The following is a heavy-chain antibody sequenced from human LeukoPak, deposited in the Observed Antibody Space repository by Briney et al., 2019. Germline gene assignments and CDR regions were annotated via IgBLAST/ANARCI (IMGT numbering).Heavy chain of an antibody. D-gene: IGHD4-17*01. J-gene: IGHJ3*01. CDR3: ARGPHYYGDYIRYFPDAFHV. CDR1: VASLSEYV. V-gene: IGHV4-34*01. CDR2: FKHGGGA. Sequence: SETLSLTCGLSVASLSEYVWNWVPQSPAGGLECVVEFKHGGGAPYNPCLMGRVTISADTSKSQFSPKLSTATAAHTAVYFCARGPHYYGDYIRYFPDAFHVWGRGAVVSVSS.